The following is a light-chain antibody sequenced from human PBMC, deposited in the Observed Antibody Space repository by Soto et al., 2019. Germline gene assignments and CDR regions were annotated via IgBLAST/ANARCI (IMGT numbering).Light chain of an antibody. V-gene: IGKV3-11*01. Sequence: EIVLTQSPDTLSLSPGERATLSCRASQSVRSSLAWYQQKPGQAPRLLIYDASNRPTGISARFSGSGSGTDFTLTISSLAAEDFAVYYCQQRSNWPPEVTFGPGTKVDIK. CDR3: QQRSNWPPEVT. CDR2: DAS. J-gene: IGKJ3*01. CDR1: QSVRSS.